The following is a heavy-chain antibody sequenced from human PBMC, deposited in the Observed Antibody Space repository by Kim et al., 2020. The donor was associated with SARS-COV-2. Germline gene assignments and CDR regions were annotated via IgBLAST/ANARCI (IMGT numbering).Heavy chain of an antibody. CDR1: GYSFTSYW. J-gene: IGHJ6*02. V-gene: IGHV5-10-1*01. D-gene: IGHD3-10*01. Sequence: GESLKISCKGSGYSFTSYWISWVRQMPGKGLEWMGRIDPSDSYTNYSPSFQGHVTISADKSIRTAYLQWSSLKASDTAMYYCARRVWFGELSLAYYYGMDIWGQRTTITVSS. CDR2: IDPSDSYT. CDR3: ARRVWFGELSLAYYYGMDI.